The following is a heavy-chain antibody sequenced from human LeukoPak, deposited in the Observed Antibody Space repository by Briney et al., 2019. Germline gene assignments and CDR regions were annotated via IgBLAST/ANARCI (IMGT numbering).Heavy chain of an antibody. J-gene: IGHJ5*02. CDR2: FDPEDGET. Sequence: ASVKVSCKVSGYTLTELSMHWVRQAPGKGLEWMGGFDPEDGETIYAQKFQGRVTMTEDTSTDTAYMELSSLRSEDTAVYYCARDGGGTTDNWFDPWGQGTLVTVSS. V-gene: IGHV1-24*01. D-gene: IGHD1-7*01. CDR1: GYTLTELS. CDR3: ARDGGGTTDNWFDP.